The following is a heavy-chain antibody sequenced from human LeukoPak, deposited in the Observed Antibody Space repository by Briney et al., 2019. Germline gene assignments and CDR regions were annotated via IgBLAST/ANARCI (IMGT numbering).Heavy chain of an antibody. CDR2: IKEDGSER. J-gene: IGHJ4*02. D-gene: IGHD5-18*01. CDR1: AFIFSGHW. V-gene: IGHV3-7*03. CDR3: ARGKSEYVDTAMVY. Sequence: PGGSLRLSCEGSAFIFSGHWMNWVRQTPGKGLEWVASIKEDGSERQYVDSVKGRFSISRDNTKGSLFLQLNSLRAEDTAVYYCARGKSEYVDTAMVYWGQGTLVTVSS.